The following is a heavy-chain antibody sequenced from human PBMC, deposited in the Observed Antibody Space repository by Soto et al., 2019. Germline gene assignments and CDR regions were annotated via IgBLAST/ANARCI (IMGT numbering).Heavy chain of an antibody. D-gene: IGHD3-10*01. CDR3: AHRPGSDTFDI. Sequence: QITLKESGPTLVKPTQTLTLTCTFSGFSFSTRGVGVGWIRQPPGKALEWLALIYWDDDKRYSPSLKSRLTLTKDTSTNQVVLTMTHMDPVDTATYYCAHRPGSDTFDIWGQGTMVTVSS. V-gene: IGHV2-5*02. CDR1: GFSFSTRGVG. J-gene: IGHJ3*02. CDR2: IYWDDDK.